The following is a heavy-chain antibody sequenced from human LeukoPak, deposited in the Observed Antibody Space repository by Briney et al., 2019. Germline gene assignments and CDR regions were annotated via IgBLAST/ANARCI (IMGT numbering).Heavy chain of an antibody. J-gene: IGHJ5*02. D-gene: IGHD3-22*01. Sequence: PSETLPVTCTVSGGSISSYYWSWIRQPPGKGLEWIGYIYYSGSTNYNPSLKGRVTIPVDTSKKPVSLKLSSMTAADTAVYFCAAKYYHCSSDYTNWFDPWGQGTLVTVSS. CDR3: AAKYYHCSSDYTNWFDP. V-gene: IGHV4-59*08. CDR1: GGSISSYY. CDR2: IYYSGST.